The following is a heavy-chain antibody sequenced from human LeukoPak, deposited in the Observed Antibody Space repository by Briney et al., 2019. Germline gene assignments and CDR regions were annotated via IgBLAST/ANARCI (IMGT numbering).Heavy chain of an antibody. CDR1: GFTFSSYG. D-gene: IGHD3-10*01. CDR2: ISYDGSNK. CDR3: AKVARGAFDI. Sequence: GGCLRLSCAASGFTFSSYGMHWVRQAPGKGLEWVAVISYDGSNKYYADSVKGRFTISRDNSKNTLYLQMNSLRAEDTAVYYCAKVARGAFDIWGQGTMVTVSS. V-gene: IGHV3-30*18. J-gene: IGHJ3*02.